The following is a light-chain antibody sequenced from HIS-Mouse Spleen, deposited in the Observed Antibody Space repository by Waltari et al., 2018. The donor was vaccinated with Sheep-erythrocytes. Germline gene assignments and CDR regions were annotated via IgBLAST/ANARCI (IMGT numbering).Light chain of an antibody. CDR1: NIGSKS. V-gene: IGLV3-21*03. CDR3: QVWDSSSDPNWV. CDR2: DDS. J-gene: IGLJ3*02. Sequence: SYVLTQPPSVSVAPGKTARITCGGNNIGSKSVHWYQQKPGQAPVLVVYDDSDRPSGSPERFSGSNSGNTATLTISRVEAGDEADYYCQVWDSSSDPNWVFGGGTKLTVL.